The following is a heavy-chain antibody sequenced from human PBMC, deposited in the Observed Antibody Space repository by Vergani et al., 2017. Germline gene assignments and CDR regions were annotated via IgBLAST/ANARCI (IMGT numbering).Heavy chain of an antibody. V-gene: IGHV4-39*02. CDR2: IYYSGST. Sequence: QLQLQESGPGLVKPSETLSLTCTVSGGSISSSSYYWGWIRQPPGKGLEWIGRIYYSGSTYYNPSLKSRVTISVDTSKNQFSLKLSSVTAADTAVYYCARETRNRGEAVAGTRDAFDIWGQGTMVTVSS. J-gene: IGHJ3*02. D-gene: IGHD6-19*01. CDR1: GGSISSSSYY. CDR3: ARETRNRGEAVAGTRDAFDI.